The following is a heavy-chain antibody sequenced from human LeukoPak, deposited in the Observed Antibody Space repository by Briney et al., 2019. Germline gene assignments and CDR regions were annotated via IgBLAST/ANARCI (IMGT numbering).Heavy chain of an antibody. CDR1: GFTFCSSA. CDR2: ISASGGST. CDR3: AIYYEDY. Sequence: PGGSLRLSCAASGFTFCSSAMSWVRQVPGKGLEWVSGISASGGSTSYADSVRGRFTISRDNAKNSLYLQMNSLRAEDTAVYYCAIYYEDYWGQGTLVTVSS. J-gene: IGHJ4*02. D-gene: IGHD3-16*01. V-gene: IGHV3-23*01.